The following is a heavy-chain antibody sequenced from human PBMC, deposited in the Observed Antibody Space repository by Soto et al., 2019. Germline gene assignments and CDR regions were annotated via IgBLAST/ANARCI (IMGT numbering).Heavy chain of an antibody. V-gene: IGHV4-34*01. D-gene: IGHD6-13*01. CDR1: GGSFSGYY. Sequence: SETLSLTCAVYGGSFSGYYWSWIRQPPGKGLEWIGEINHSGSTNYNPSLKSRVTISVDTSKNQFSLKLSSVTAADTAVYYCARFIAAAGSYYFDYWGQGTLVTVSS. J-gene: IGHJ4*02. CDR2: INHSGST. CDR3: ARFIAAAGSYYFDY.